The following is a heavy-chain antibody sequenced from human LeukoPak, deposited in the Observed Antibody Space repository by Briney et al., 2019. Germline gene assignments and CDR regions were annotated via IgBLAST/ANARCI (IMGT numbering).Heavy chain of an antibody. Sequence: SVKVSCKASGGTFSSYAISWVRQAPGQGLEWMGRIIPILGIANYAQKFQGRVTITADKSTSTAYMELSSLRSEDTAVYYCARDITSSGSTYWGQGTLVTVSS. CDR2: IIPILGIA. J-gene: IGHJ4*02. V-gene: IGHV1-69*04. CDR1: GGTFSSYA. D-gene: IGHD6-19*01. CDR3: ARDITSSGSTY.